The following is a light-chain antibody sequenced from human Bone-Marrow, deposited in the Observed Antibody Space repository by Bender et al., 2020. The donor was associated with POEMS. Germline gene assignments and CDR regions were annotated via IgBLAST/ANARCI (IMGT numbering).Light chain of an antibody. V-gene: IGLV3-21*01. J-gene: IGLJ2*01. Sequence: SSALTQPPSVSVAPGKTARITCGGGNIGRTSVHWYLQKPGQAPVLVIYDDTDRPSGIPERFSGSSSGTTATLTITGVQAEDEADYFCQSADSSGPYGSNVEFGGGTKLTV. CDR3: QSADSSGPYGSNVE. CDR1: NIGRTS. CDR2: DDT.